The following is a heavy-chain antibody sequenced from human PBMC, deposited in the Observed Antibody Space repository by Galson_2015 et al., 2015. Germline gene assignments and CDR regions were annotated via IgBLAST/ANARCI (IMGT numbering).Heavy chain of an antibody. CDR3: ARPSRACTVPACPYSY. Sequence: SVKVSCKASGGTFNNYDVSWVRQAPGQGLEWMGGITPIFATANYAQKFQGRVTITADRSTSTVYMELRGLKSEDTAVYFCARPSRACTVPACPYSYWGQGPLVTVS. CDR1: GGTFNNYD. CDR2: ITPIFATA. J-gene: IGHJ4*02. V-gene: IGHV1-69*06. D-gene: IGHD2-8*02.